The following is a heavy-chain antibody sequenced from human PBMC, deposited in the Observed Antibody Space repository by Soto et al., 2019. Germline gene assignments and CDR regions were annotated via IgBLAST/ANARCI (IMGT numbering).Heavy chain of an antibody. J-gene: IGHJ4*02. CDR1: GYSFTSYW. Sequence: PGASLKISCKGSGYSFTSYWIGWVRQMPGKGLEWMGIIYPGDSDTRYSPSFQGQVTISADKSISTAYLQWSSLKASDTAMYYCARSPDYDFWSGYSAYYFDYWGQGTLVTVSS. CDR2: IYPGDSDT. V-gene: IGHV5-51*01. CDR3: ARSPDYDFWSGYSAYYFDY. D-gene: IGHD3-3*01.